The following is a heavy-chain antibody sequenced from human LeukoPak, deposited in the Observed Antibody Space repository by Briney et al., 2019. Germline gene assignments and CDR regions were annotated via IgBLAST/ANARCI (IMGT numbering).Heavy chain of an antibody. CDR2: IYYSGST. J-gene: IGHJ4*02. CDR1: GGSISSGDYY. Sequence: PSETLSLTCTVSGGSISSGDYYWSWTRQPPGKGLEWIGYIYYSGSTYYNPSLKSRVTISVDTSKNQFSLKLSSVTAADTAVYYCARGSGPRYCSSTSCPTDYWGQGTLVTVSS. D-gene: IGHD2-2*01. V-gene: IGHV4-30-4*08. CDR3: ARGSGPRYCSSTSCPTDY.